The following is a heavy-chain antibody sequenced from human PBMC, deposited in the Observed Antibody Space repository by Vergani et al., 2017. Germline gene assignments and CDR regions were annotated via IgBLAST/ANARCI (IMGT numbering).Heavy chain of an antibody. CDR1: GFTFSSYA. CDR3: AKGAYGSGSSDYYYGMDV. V-gene: IGHV3-23*01. CDR2: ISGSGGST. Sequence: EVQLLESGGGLVQPGGSLRLSCAASGFTFSSYAMSWVRQAPGKGLEWVSAISGSGGSTYYADSVKGRFTISRDNSKNTLYLQMNSLRAEDTAVYYCAKGAYGSGSSDYYYGMDVWGQGTTVTVSS. J-gene: IGHJ6*02. D-gene: IGHD3-10*01.